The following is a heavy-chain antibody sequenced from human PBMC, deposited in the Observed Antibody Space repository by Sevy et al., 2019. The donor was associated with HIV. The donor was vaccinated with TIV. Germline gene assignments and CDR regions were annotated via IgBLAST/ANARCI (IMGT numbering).Heavy chain of an antibody. CDR3: ARHRGDYALYYFDY. V-gene: IGHV4-39*01. J-gene: IGHJ4*02. CDR1: GGSISSSSYY. Sequence: SETLSLTCTVSGGSISSSSYYWGWIRQPPGKGLEWIGGIYYSGSTYYNPSLKSRVTISVDTSKNQFSLKLSSVTAADTAVYYCARHRGDYALYYFDYWGQGTLVTVSS. D-gene: IGHD4-17*01. CDR2: IYYSGST.